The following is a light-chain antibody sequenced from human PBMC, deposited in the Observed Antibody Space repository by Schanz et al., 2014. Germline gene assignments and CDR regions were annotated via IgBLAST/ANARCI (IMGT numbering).Light chain of an antibody. CDR1: QGVRYH. Sequence: DIQMTQSSSAMSASVGDRVTITCRASQGVRYHLAWFQQKPGKVPKRLIYGASTLQSGVPSRFRGSGSGTEFTLTISSLQPEDVATYYCLQHDSYPITLGQGTRLEIK. CDR3: LQHDSYPIT. J-gene: IGKJ5*01. CDR2: GAS. V-gene: IGKV1-17*03.